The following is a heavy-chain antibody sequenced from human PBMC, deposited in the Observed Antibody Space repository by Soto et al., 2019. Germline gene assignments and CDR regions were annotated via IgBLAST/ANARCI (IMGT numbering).Heavy chain of an antibody. CDR1: GGSISGNY. D-gene: IGHD4-17*01. Sequence: PSQTLALTSGVYGGSISGNYWRWIRQSAGKGLEWIGEINQSGSTNYNPSLKSRVAISVDTSKNQFSLKLSSVTAADTAVYYCATPGSYGGHPGWFDPWGQGALVTVSS. J-gene: IGHJ5*02. V-gene: IGHV4-34*01. CDR3: ATPGSYGGHPGWFDP. CDR2: INQSGST.